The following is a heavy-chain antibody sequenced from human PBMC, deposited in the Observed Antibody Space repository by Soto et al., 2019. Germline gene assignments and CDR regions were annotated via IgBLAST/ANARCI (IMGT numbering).Heavy chain of an antibody. V-gene: IGHV3-11*01. Sequence: GGSLRLSCAASGFPFGDYYMSWIRQAPRKGLEWISHIGNSGSPIFYADSVKGRFTIYRDNAKNSLYLQMNSLRAEDTAVYYCARWDFWTGFSYTYYHPMDVWGQGTTATVSS. J-gene: IGHJ6*02. CDR2: IGNSGSPI. CDR1: GFPFGDYY. CDR3: ARWDFWTGFSYTYYHPMDV. D-gene: IGHD3-3*01.